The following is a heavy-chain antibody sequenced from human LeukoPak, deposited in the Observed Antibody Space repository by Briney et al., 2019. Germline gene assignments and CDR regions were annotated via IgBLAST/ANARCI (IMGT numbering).Heavy chain of an antibody. Sequence: PSETLSLTCAVYGGSFSGYYWSWIRQPPGKGLEWIGEINHSGSTNYNPSLKSRVTISVDTSKNQFSLKLSSVTAADTAVYYCATPGHVVVPAAPLYSSSSRKDAFDIWGQGTMVTVSS. J-gene: IGHJ3*02. V-gene: IGHV4-34*01. CDR2: INHSGST. CDR3: ATPGHVVVPAAPLYSSSSRKDAFDI. CDR1: GGSFSGYY. D-gene: IGHD2-2*01.